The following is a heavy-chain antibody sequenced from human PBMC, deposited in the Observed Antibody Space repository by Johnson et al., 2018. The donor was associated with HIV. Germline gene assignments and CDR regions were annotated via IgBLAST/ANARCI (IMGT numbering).Heavy chain of an antibody. CDR2: ICTAGDT. CDR1: GFTFSSYD. D-gene: IGHD5-18*01. J-gene: IGHJ3*02. V-gene: IGHV3-13*01. CDR3: LWPGGAFDI. Sequence: VQVVESGGDLVQPGRSLRLSCAASGFTFSSYDMHWVRQATGKGLEWVSAICTAGDTYSAGSVKGRFTISRDNAKNSLYLQMISLRAEDTAVYIKLWPGGAFDIWGQGTRVTVSS.